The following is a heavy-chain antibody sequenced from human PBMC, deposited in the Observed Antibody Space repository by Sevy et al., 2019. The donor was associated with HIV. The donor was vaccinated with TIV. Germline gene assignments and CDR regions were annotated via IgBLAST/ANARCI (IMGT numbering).Heavy chain of an antibody. CDR3: ARGSRGTVDV. CDR2: INNDGGSK. V-gene: IGHV3-74*01. D-gene: IGHD1-26*01. CDR1: GFTFSSYW. J-gene: IGHJ6*02. Sequence: GESLKISCAASGFTFSSYWMHWVRQAPGKGLRWVSRINNDGGSKNYADSVKGRFTIPNDNAKNTLYLQMNSLAAEDTAEYYCARGSRGTVDVWGQGATVTVSS.